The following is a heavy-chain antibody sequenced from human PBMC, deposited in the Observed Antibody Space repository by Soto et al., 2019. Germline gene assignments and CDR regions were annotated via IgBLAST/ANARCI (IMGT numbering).Heavy chain of an antibody. D-gene: IGHD3-10*01. J-gene: IGHJ6*02. CDR3: ARRAMVRGEDGMDV. CDR1: GFTFSSYD. V-gene: IGHV3-13*01. Sequence: EVPLVESGGGLVQPGGSLRLSCAASGFTFSSYDMHWVRQATGKGLEWVSAIGTAGDTYYPGSVKGRFTISRENAKNSLYLQMNSLRAGDTAVYYCARRAMVRGEDGMDVWGQGTTVTVSS. CDR2: IGTAGDT.